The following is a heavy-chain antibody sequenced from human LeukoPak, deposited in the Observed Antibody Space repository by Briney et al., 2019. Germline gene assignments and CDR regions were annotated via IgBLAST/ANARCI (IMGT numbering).Heavy chain of an antibody. CDR2: ISGSGGST. Sequence: PGGFLRLSCAASGFTFSSYSMSWVRQAPGKGLEWVSLISGSGGSTYYADSVMGRFTISRDNSKNTLYLQMDSLRAEDTAVYYCAKDIVVVPAPVGYFDLWGRGTLVTVSS. J-gene: IGHJ2*01. CDR3: AKDIVVVPAPVGYFDL. CDR1: GFTFSSYS. D-gene: IGHD2-2*01. V-gene: IGHV3-23*01.